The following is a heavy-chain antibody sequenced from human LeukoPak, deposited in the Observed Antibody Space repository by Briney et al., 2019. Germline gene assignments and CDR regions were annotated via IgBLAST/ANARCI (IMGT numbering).Heavy chain of an antibody. CDR2: IYYSGST. V-gene: IGHV4-31*03. Sequence: SQTLSLTCTVSGGSISSGGYYWSWIRQHPGKGLEWIGYIYYSGSTHYNPSLKSRVTISVDASKNQFSLKLSSVTAADTAVYYCARETVTVGGAFDYWGQGTLVTVSS. J-gene: IGHJ4*02. CDR1: GGSISSGGYY. D-gene: IGHD1-26*01. CDR3: ARETVTVGGAFDY.